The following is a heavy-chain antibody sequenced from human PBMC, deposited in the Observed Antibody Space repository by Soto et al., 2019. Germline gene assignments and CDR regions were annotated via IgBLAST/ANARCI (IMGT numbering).Heavy chain of an antibody. CDR1: GGSISSYY. D-gene: IGHD2-8*01. CDR2: IYYSGST. CDR3: ARDYGCTNGVCYYNWFDP. V-gene: IGHV4-59*01. J-gene: IGHJ5*02. Sequence: ETLSLTCTVSGGSISSYYWSWIRQPPGKGLEWIGYIYYSGSTNYNPSLKSRVTISVDTSKNQFSLKLSSVTAADTAVYYCARDYGCTNGVCYYNWFDPWGQGTLVTVSS.